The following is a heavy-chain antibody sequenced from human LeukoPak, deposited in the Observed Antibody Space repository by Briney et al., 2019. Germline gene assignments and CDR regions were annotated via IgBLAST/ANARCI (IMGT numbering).Heavy chain of an antibody. Sequence: PGGSLRLSCAASGFTFSSYGMYWVRQAPGKGLEWVSGISNSGGSTYYADSVKGRFTISRDNSKNTLYLQMNSLRAEDTALYYCAKGLERESRLDSWGQGTLVTVSS. V-gene: IGHV3-23*01. CDR1: GFTFSSYG. D-gene: IGHD1-1*01. CDR2: ISNSGGST. J-gene: IGHJ4*02. CDR3: AKGLERESRLDS.